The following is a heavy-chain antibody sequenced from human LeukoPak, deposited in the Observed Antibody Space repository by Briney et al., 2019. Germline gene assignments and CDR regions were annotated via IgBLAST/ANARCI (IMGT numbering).Heavy chain of an antibody. V-gene: IGHV4-61*02. CDR3: ARRAAAGKASFDP. CDR1: GGSISSGSYY. J-gene: IGHJ5*02. Sequence: SETLSLTCTVSGGSISSGSYYWSWIPQPAGKGLEWIGRIYTSGSTNYNPSLESRVTMSVDTSTNQFSLKLYSVTAADTAVYYCARRAAAGKASFDPWGQGTLVTVSS. D-gene: IGHD6-13*01. CDR2: IYTSGST.